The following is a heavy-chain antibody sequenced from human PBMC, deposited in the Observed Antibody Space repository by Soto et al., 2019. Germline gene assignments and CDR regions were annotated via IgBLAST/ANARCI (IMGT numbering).Heavy chain of an antibody. CDR1: GGSISSDYYY. J-gene: IGHJ4*02. CDR3: ATVRAQYFDY. CDR2: IYYTGST. V-gene: IGHV4-30-4*01. Sequence: HVQLQESGPGLVKPSQTLSLTCTVSGGSISSDYYYWSWIRQPPGKGLEWLAFIYYTGSTYYNPSLKSRLTISIATSKNQFSLSLRSVTAADTAVYYCATVRAQYFDYWGQGTLVTVSS.